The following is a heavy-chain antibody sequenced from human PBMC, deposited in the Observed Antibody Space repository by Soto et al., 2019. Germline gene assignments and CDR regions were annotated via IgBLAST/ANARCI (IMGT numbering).Heavy chain of an antibody. J-gene: IGHJ6*02. CDR1: GGSVTSGDYY. V-gene: IGHV4-30-4*01. D-gene: IGHD3-3*01. CDR2: ISYSGST. CDR3: ARASATGGYYSSSVDV. Sequence: QVQLQESGPGTVKPSQTLSLTCTVSGGSVTSGDYYWSWIRQSPGKSLEWIGYISYSGSTYNNTYLKSRVTMSLDNYKNQFALILRSVTSPDTAVYCCARASATGGYYSSSVDVWGQGTTFSVSS.